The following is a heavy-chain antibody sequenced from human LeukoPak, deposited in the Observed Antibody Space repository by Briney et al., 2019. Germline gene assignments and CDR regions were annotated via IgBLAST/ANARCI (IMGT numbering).Heavy chain of an antibody. CDR2: IKQDGSEK. D-gene: IGHD6-13*01. V-gene: IGHV3-7*01. CDR3: ARDEYSSSWYFSPVREKFDY. CDR1: GFTFSSYW. J-gene: IGHJ4*02. Sequence: GGSLRLSCAASGFTFSSYWMSWVRQAPGKGLEWVANIKQDGSEKYYVDSVKGRFTISRDNAKNSLYLQMNSLRAEDTAVYYCARDEYSSSWYFSPVREKFDYWGQGTLVTVSS.